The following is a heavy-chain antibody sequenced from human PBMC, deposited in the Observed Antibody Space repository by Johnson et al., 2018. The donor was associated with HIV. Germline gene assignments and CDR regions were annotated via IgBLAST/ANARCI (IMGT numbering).Heavy chain of an antibody. D-gene: IGHD4-17*01. Sequence: VQLVESGGGLVQPGGSLRLSCGASGFTFSSYWMSWVRQAPGKGLEWVANIKQDGSEKYYVDSVTGRFTISRENAKNSLYLQMNSLRAGDTAVYYCARWGTVTTDAFDIWGQGTMVTVSS. CDR3: ARWGTVTTDAFDI. CDR1: GFTFSSYW. J-gene: IGHJ3*02. CDR2: IKQDGSEK. V-gene: IGHV3-7*01.